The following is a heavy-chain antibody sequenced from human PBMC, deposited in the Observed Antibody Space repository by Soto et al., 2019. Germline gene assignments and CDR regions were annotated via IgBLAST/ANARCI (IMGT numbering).Heavy chain of an antibody. CDR1: GGTFSSYT. V-gene: IGHV1-69*02. D-gene: IGHD3-16*02. CDR2: IIPILGIA. Sequence: QVQLVQSGAEVKKPGSSVKVSCKASGGTFSSYTISWVRQAPGQGLEWMGRIIPILGIANYAQKFQGRVAITADKATRTAYMEQSSLRSEDTAVHYCARIIMITFGGVIAGYGMDVWGQGTTVTGSS. CDR3: ARIIMITFGGVIAGYGMDV. J-gene: IGHJ6*02.